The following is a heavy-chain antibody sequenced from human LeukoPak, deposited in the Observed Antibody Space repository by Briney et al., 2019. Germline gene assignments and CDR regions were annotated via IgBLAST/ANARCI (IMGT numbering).Heavy chain of an antibody. D-gene: IGHD2-8*02. V-gene: IGHV6-1*01. Sequence: SQTLSLTCAVSGDSVSSNSAAWNWIRQSPSRGLEWLGRTYHRSKWYSESALSLKGRIIVNPDTSKNQFSLQLNSVGPEDTAVYYCARTTGHFDYWGQGTLVTVSS. CDR3: ARTTGHFDY. J-gene: IGHJ4*02. CDR1: GDSVSSNSAA. CDR2: TYHRSKWYS.